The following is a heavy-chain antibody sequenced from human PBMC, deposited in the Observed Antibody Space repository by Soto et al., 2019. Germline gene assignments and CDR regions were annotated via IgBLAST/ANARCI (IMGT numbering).Heavy chain of an antibody. CDR2: IAGSGGT. CDR3: ATLFIYYDIRGYAEYYFDS. J-gene: IGHJ4*02. CDR1: GGSITSGGYF. D-gene: IGHD3-22*01. Sequence: QVQLQESGPGLVKPSQTLSLTCTVSGGSITSGGYFWSWIRQQPGKGLEWIGYIAGSGGTYYNPSLTSRLTMSVDTYTKQFSLNLSSVPAADTAVYYCATLFIYYDIRGYAEYYFDSWGQGTLVTVSS. V-gene: IGHV4-31*03.